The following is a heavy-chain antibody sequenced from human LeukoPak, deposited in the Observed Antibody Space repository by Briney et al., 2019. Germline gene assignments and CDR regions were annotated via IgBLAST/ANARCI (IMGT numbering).Heavy chain of an antibody. J-gene: IGHJ5*02. Sequence: GESLKISCKGSGYSFTSYWIGWVRQMPGKGLEWMGIIYPGDSDTRYSPSFQGQVTISADKSISTAYLQWSSLKASDTAMYYCARRGRGHCSGGSCYSAFDPWGQGTLVTVSS. V-gene: IGHV5-51*01. CDR1: GYSFTSYW. D-gene: IGHD2-15*01. CDR2: IYPGDSDT. CDR3: ARRGRGHCSGGSCYSAFDP.